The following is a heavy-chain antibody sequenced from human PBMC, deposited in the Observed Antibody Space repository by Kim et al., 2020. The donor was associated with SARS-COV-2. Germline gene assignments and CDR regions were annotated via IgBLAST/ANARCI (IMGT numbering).Heavy chain of an antibody. Sequence: GGSLRLSCTASGFTFGDYAMSWFRQAPGKGLEWVGFIRSKAYGGTTEYAASVKGRFTISRDDSKSIAYLQMNSLKTEDTAVYYCRITMVRGTGRHNWFDPWGQGTLVTVSS. V-gene: IGHV3-49*03. CDR2: IRSKAYGGTT. J-gene: IGHJ5*02. CDR1: GFTFGDYA. D-gene: IGHD3-10*01. CDR3: RITMVRGTGRHNWFDP.